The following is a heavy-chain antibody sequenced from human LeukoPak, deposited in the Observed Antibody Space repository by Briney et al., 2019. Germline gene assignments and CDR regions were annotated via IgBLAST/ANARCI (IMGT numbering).Heavy chain of an antibody. CDR3: AKGAGPPWFDP. Sequence: PSETLSLTCTVSGGSISSDTYFWSWIRQPAGTGLEWIGRISSTGRTDYNPSLTSRVTISVDTSKNQSSMKLSSVTAADTAVYYCAKGAGPPWFDPWGQGTLVTVSS. V-gene: IGHV4-61*02. J-gene: IGHJ5*02. CDR2: ISSTGRT. CDR1: GGSISSDTYF. D-gene: IGHD6-19*01.